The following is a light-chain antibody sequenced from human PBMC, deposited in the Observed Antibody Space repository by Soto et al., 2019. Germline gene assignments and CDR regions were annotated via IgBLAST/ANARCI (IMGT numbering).Light chain of an antibody. V-gene: IGKV3-20*01. CDR2: GAS. CDR1: QSVSTSY. CDR3: QQYGSSSWT. Sequence: EIVLTQSPGTLSLSPGERATLSCRASQSVSTSYLAWYQHKPVQAPRLLIYGASSRATGIPDRFSGSGSGTDLTLTISILEPEDFAVYYCQQYGSSSWTFGQGTKVDVK. J-gene: IGKJ1*01.